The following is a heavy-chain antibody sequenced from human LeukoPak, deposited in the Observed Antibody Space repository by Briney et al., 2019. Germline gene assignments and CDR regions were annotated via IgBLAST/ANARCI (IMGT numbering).Heavy chain of an antibody. CDR3: AEGGLRSSGWYGDY. CDR2: ISYSSGTV. J-gene: IGHJ4*02. Sequence: GGSLRLSCAASGFTFSTYSMNWVRQAPGKGLEWVSYISYSSGTVNYADSVKGRFTISRDNSKNTLYLQMNSLRAEDTAVYYCAEGGLRSSGWYGDYWGQGTLVTVSS. CDR1: GFTFSTYS. D-gene: IGHD6-19*01. V-gene: IGHV3-48*01.